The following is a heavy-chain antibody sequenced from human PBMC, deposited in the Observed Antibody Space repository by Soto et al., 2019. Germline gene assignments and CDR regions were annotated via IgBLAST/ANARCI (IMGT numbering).Heavy chain of an antibody. CDR2: IYWDDDE. V-gene: IGHV2-5*02. CDR1: GFSLNTGGVG. J-gene: IGHJ6*02. D-gene: IGHD3-10*01. Sequence: ITLKESGPTLVKPTQTLTLTCTFSGFSLNTGGVGVGWVRHPRGKAMKWLALIYWDDDERYRPSLRSGRNTTKATTNKQVVLTMTTMDPESTATYLCVRNWRDYGGDYYYGMDAWGQGTTVTVSS. CDR3: VRNWRDYGGDYYYGMDA.